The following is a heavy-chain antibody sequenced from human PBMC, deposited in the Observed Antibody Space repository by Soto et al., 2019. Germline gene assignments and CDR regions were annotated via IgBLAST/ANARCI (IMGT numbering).Heavy chain of an antibody. D-gene: IGHD3-22*01. CDR1: GFTFNSYA. CDR2: ISSNGGST. J-gene: IGHJ4*02. CDR3: ARDHYYDSSGYYPPHFDY. V-gene: IGHV3-64*01. Sequence: EVQLVESGGGLVQPGGSLRLSCAASGFTFNSYAMHWVRQAPGKGLEYVSAISSNGGSTYYANSVKGRFTISRDNSQSTXXLQMGSLRAEEMAVYYCARDHYYDSSGYYPPHFDYWGQGTLVTVSS.